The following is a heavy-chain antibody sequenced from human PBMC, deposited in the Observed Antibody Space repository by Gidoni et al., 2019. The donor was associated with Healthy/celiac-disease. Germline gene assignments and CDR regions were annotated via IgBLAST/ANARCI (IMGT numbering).Heavy chain of an antibody. V-gene: IGHV1-46*01. CDR2: INPSGGST. Sequence: QVQLVQSGAEVKKPGASVKVSCKASGYTFTSYYMHWVRQAPGQGLEWMGIINPSGGSTSYAQKFQGRVTMTRDTSTSTVYMELSSLRSEDTAVYYYAREDSEYYYYMDVWGKGTTVTVSS. D-gene: IGHD1-26*01. CDR1: GYTFTSYY. J-gene: IGHJ6*03. CDR3: AREDSEYYYYMDV.